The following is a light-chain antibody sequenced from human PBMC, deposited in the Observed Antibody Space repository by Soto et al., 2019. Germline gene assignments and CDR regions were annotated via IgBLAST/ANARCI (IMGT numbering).Light chain of an antibody. CDR3: QQSGNWPLT. CDR1: QSVSSY. V-gene: IGKV3-11*01. J-gene: IGKJ2*01. CDR2: DAS. Sequence: EIVLTQSPATLSLYPGERATLSCRASQSVSSYLTWYQQKPGQAPRLLIYDASNRATDIPARFSGSGSGTDFKLAISSLEPEYFAVYYCQQSGNWPLTFGQGTKLEIK.